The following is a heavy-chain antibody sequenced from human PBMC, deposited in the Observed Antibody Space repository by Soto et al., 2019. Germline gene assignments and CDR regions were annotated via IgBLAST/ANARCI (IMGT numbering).Heavy chain of an antibody. Sequence: ASVKVSCKASGYTFTSYGISWVRQAPGQGLEWMGWISAYNGNTNYAQKLQGRVNMTTDTSTSTAYMELRSLGSDDTAVYYCARASSWRPGIYYFDYWGQGTLVTVSS. CDR2: ISAYNGNT. D-gene: IGHD2-2*01. CDR1: GYTFTSYG. J-gene: IGHJ4*02. CDR3: ARASSWRPGIYYFDY. V-gene: IGHV1-18*01.